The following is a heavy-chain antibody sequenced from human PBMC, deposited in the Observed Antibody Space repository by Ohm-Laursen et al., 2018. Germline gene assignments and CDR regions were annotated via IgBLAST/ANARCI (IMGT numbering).Heavy chain of an antibody. CDR1: GFTFDDYA. CDR3: AKGVSTSSTFGS. CDR2: ISWNSGSI. V-gene: IGHV3-9*01. D-gene: IGHD2-2*01. J-gene: IGHJ4*02. Sequence: SLRLSCAASGFTFDDYAMHWVRQAPGKGLEWVSGISWNSGSIGYADSVKGRFTISRDNAKNSPYLQMNSLRAEDTAVYYCAKGVSTSSTFGSWGQGTLVTVSS.